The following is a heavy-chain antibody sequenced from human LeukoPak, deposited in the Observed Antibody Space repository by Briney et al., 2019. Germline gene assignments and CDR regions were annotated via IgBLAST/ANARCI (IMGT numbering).Heavy chain of an antibody. CDR3: ARGLFSSGP. CDR1: GFTFSSYA. Sequence: GGSLRLSCAASGFTFSSYAMHWVRQAPGKGLEWVAVISYDGSNKYYADSVKGRFTISRDNSKNTLYLQMNSLRAEDTVVYYCARGLFSSGPWGQGTLVTVSS. D-gene: IGHD6-19*01. V-gene: IGHV3-30*14. CDR2: ISYDGSNK. J-gene: IGHJ5*02.